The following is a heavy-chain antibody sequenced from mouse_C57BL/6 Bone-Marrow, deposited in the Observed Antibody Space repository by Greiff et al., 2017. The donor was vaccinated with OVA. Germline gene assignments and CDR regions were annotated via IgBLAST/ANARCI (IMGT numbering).Heavy chain of an antibody. V-gene: IGHV1-50*01. Sequence: QVQLQQPGAELVKPGASVKLSCKASGYTFTSYWMQWVKQRPGQGLEWIGEIDPSDSYTNYNQKFKGKATLTVDTSSSTAYMQLSSLTSEDSAVYYCAETGLDYWGQGTTLTVSS. CDR2: IDPSDSYT. CDR1: GYTFTSYW. CDR3: AETGLDY. D-gene: IGHD4-1*01. J-gene: IGHJ2*01.